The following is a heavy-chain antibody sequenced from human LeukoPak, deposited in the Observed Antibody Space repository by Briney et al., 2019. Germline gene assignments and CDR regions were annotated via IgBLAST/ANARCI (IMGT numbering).Heavy chain of an antibody. D-gene: IGHD3-22*01. CDR2: ITSRDGGT. J-gene: IGHJ5*01. CDR3: AKDRPNYYESNGDYYRRNGDS. V-gene: IGHV3-23*01. Sequence: GGSLRLSCEASGLSFRSYGMSWVRQAPGKGLEWVSSITSRDGGTFYTDPVKGRFTISRDNSKNMLYLQMNSLRAEDTAIYYCAKDRPNYYESNGDYYRRNGDSWGQGTLVTVSS. CDR1: GLSFRSYG.